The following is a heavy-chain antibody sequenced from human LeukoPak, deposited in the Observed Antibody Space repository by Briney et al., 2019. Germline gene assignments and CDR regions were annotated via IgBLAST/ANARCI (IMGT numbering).Heavy chain of an antibody. Sequence: SCKASGFTFSSYAMHWVRQAPGKGLEWVAVISYDGSNKYYADSVKGRFTISRDNSKNTLYLQMNSLRAEDTAVCYCARVWVANKRRSGGWAKADNWGQETLVTVSS. D-gene: IGHD4-23*01. V-gene: IGHV3-30-3*01. CDR1: GFTFSSYA. CDR3: ARVWVANKRRSGGWAKADN. J-gene: IGHJ4*02. CDR2: ISYDGSNK.